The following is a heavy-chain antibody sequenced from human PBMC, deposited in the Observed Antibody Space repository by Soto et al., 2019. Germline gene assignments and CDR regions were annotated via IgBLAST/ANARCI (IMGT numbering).Heavy chain of an antibody. V-gene: IGHV4-34*01. D-gene: IGHD2-2*01. Sequence: SETLSLTCAAYGGSFSGYYWTWIRQTPEKGLEWIGEINHSGSTNYKPSLKSRISMSADTSKKQFSLNLTSVTAADTAVYYCARGECSSNYCFTRWALDIWGQGTVVTVSS. CDR1: GGSFSGYY. J-gene: IGHJ3*02. CDR3: ARGECSSNYCFTRWALDI. CDR2: INHSGST.